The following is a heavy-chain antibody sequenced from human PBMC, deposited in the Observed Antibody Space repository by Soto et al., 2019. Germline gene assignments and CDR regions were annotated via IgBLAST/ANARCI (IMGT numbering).Heavy chain of an antibody. J-gene: IGHJ3*02. V-gene: IGHV3-73*01. CDR1: GFTFSCSA. CDR3: TRQSLVDI. CDR2: IRSKANSYAT. Sequence: GGSLRLCCAASGFTFSCSAMHWVRQASGKGLEWVGRIRSKANSYATAYAASVKGRFTISRDDSKNTAYLQMNSLKTEGTAVYYCTRQSLVDIWGQGTMVTVSS.